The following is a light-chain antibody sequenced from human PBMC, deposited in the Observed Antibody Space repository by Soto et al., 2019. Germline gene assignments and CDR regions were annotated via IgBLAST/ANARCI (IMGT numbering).Light chain of an antibody. CDR2: DAS. CDR1: QSVSRY. J-gene: IGKJ1*01. V-gene: IGKV3-11*01. CDR3: QQRSNWPWT. Sequence: EIVSTKYPATLSLSPGERGTLSCRASQSVSRYLAWYQQKPGQAPRLLIYDASNRATGIPARFSGSGSGTDFTLTISSLEPEDFAVYYCQQRSNWPWTFGQGTKVEIK.